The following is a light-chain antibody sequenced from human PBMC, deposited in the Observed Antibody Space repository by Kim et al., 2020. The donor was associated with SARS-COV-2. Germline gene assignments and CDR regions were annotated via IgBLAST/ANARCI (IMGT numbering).Light chain of an antibody. V-gene: IGLV2-14*03. J-gene: IGLJ3*02. Sequence: QSALTQPASVSGSPGQWITISCTGTSSDVGGSEYVSWYQQYPGKAPKLILYDVSDRPSGVSNRFSGSKSGNTASLTISGLQAEDEADYYCSSYTTTDTLVFGGGTKVTVL. CDR2: DVS. CDR3: SSYTTTDTLV. CDR1: SSDVGGSEY.